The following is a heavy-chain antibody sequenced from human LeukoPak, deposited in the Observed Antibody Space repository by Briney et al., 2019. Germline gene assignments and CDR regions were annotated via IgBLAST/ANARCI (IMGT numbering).Heavy chain of an antibody. J-gene: IGHJ4*02. V-gene: IGHV1-69*04. CDR3: ARIGFGSYYFALDY. CDR2: IIPILGIA. CDR1: GGTFSSYA. D-gene: IGHD3-10*01. Sequence: ASVKVSCKASGGTFSSYAISWVRQAPGQGLEWMGRIIPILGIANYAQKFQGRVTITADKSTSTAYMELSSLRSEDTAVYYCARIGFGSYYFALDYWGQGTLVTVSS.